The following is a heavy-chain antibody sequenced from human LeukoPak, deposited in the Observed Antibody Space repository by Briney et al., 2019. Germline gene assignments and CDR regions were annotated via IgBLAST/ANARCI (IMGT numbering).Heavy chain of an antibody. CDR1: GYSFTSYW. J-gene: IGHJ3*02. D-gene: IGHD2-21*01. CDR2: IYPGDSHT. V-gene: IGHV5-51*01. CDR3: ASQGDNDAFDI. Sequence: GEYLKISCKGSGYSFTSYWIGWVRQMPGKGLEWMGIIYPGDSHTRYSPSFQGQVTISADKSFTTAYLQWSSLKASDTAMYYCASQGDNDAFDIWGQGTMVTVSS.